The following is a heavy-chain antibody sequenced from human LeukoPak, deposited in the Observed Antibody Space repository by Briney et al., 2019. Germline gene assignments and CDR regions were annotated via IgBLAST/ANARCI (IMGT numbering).Heavy chain of an antibody. D-gene: IGHD5-18*01. CDR2: IHHSGST. CDR1: GCSISRGYY. Sequence: PSETLSLTCTVSGCSISRGYYWGWIRQPPGKGLEWIGNIHHSGSTYYNPSLKSRVTISVDMSKNQFSLQLSSVTAADTAVYYCARASGYSYGWNWFDPWGQGTLVTVSS. CDR3: ARASGYSYGWNWFDP. V-gene: IGHV4-38-2*02. J-gene: IGHJ5*02.